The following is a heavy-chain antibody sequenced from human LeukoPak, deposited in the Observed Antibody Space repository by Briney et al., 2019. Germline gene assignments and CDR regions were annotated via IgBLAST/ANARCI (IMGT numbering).Heavy chain of an antibody. CDR1: GYTFIGYY. V-gene: IGHV1-2*02. D-gene: IGHD2-15*01. CDR3: ARGAVSRDCRGGSCYHFDI. CDR2: INPNSGGT. Sequence: GASVKVSCKASGYTFIGYYMHWVRQAPGQGLDGMGWINPNSGGTNYAQKFQGRVTMIRDTSISTDYMELSSLRSEDTAVYYCARGAVSRDCRGGSCYHFDIWGQGTMVTVSS. J-gene: IGHJ3*02.